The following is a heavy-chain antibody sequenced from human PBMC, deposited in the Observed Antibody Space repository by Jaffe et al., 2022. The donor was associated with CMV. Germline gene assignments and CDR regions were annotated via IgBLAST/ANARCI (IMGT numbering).Heavy chain of an antibody. CDR3: ARDIAGAYYYDSSGQAGAFDI. D-gene: IGHD3-22*01. J-gene: IGHJ3*02. V-gene: IGHV1-46*01. Sequence: QVQLVQSGAEVKKPGASVKVSCKASGYTFTSYYMHWVRQAPGQGLEWMGIINPSGGSTSYAQKFQGRVTMTRDTSTSTVYMELSSLRSEDTAVYYCARDIAGAYYYDSSGQAGAFDIWGQGTMVTVSS. CDR2: INPSGGST. CDR1: GYTFTSYY.